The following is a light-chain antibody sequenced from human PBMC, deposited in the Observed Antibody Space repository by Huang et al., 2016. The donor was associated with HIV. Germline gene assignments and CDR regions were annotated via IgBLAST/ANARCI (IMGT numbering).Light chain of an antibody. CDR3: QQRSNWYT. J-gene: IGKJ2*01. V-gene: IGKV3-11*01. CDR2: YAS. CDR1: QSVDSY. Sequence: IVLTQSPAPLSLSPGERATLSCRASQSVDSYLACCQQQPGQAPRLLIYYASNRATGLAARFSGSGSGKDFPLTIRSLEHEDFAVYYCQQRSNWYTFGQGTKLEIK.